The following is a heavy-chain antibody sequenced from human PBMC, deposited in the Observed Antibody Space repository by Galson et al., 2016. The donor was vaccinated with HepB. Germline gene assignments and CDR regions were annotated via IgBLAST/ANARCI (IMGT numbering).Heavy chain of an antibody. J-gene: IGHJ4*02. CDR3: ARGTPSILAY. D-gene: IGHD2-2*01. CDR2: ISYDGSNK. CDR1: GFTFSTYA. V-gene: IGHV3-30*03. Sequence: SLRLSCAASGFTFSTYAMHWVRQAPGKGPEWVAAISYDGSNKYYADSVKGRFTISRDNSKNTLFLQVNSPRTEDTAVYYCARGTPSILAYWGQGTLVTVSS.